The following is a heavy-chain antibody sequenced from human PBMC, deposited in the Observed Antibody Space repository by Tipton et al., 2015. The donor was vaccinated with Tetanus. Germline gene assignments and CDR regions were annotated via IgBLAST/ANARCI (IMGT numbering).Heavy chain of an antibody. CDR2: IKEDGSEM. D-gene: IGHD2/OR15-2a*01. CDR1: GFTFRSYW. CDR3: ARLRVYCSTACYSREDY. Sequence: SLRLSCVASGFTFRSYWMSWVRQAPGKGLEWVANIKEDGSEMYYADSVKGRFTISRDNARNSLSVHMNSLRAEDTAVYYCARLRVYCSTACYSREDYWGQGTLVTVSS. V-gene: IGHV3-7*01. J-gene: IGHJ4*02.